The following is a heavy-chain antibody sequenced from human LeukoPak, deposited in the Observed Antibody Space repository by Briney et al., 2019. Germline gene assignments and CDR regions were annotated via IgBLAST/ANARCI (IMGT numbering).Heavy chain of an antibody. D-gene: IGHD5-18*01. V-gene: IGHV3-48*01. J-gene: IGHJ4*02. Sequence: PGGSLRLSCAASALTFSSFSMNSVRQDPGKGLEWVSYISSNSSTIYYAVSVKGRFTISRDNAKKSLYLQMSSLRAEDTAVYYCARDLLTAMVLFDYWGQGTLVTVSS. CDR3: ARDLLTAMVLFDY. CDR1: ALTFSSFS. CDR2: ISSNSSTI.